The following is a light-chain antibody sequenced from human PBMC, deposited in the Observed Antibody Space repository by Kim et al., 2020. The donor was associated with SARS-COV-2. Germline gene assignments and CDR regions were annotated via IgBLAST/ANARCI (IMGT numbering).Light chain of an antibody. Sequence: SGSVGDRVTLTWRASQSISSYLNWYQQKPGKAPKLLIYAASSLQSGVPSRFSGSGSGTDFTLTISSLQPEDFATYYCQQSYSTPYTFGQGTKLEI. CDR2: AAS. CDR3: QQSYSTPYT. CDR1: QSISSY. J-gene: IGKJ2*01. V-gene: IGKV1-39*01.